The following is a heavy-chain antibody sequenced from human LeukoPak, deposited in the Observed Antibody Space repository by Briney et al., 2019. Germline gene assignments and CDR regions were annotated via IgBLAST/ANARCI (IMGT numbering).Heavy chain of an antibody. CDR3: AELGITMIGGV. J-gene: IGHJ6*04. CDR1: GLTFSSYS. Sequence: GGSLRLSCTASGLTFSSYSMNWVRQAPGKGLEWVSSISSRSSYIDYADSLKGRFTISRDNAKNSLYLQMNSLRAEDTAVYYCAELGITMIGGVWGKGTTVTISS. D-gene: IGHD3-10*02. V-gene: IGHV3-21*01. CDR2: ISSRSSYI.